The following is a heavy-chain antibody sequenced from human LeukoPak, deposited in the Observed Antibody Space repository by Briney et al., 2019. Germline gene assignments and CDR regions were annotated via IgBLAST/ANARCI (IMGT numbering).Heavy chain of an antibody. V-gene: IGHV3-23*01. CDR1: GFTFSSYA. CDR2: ISGSGGST. Sequence: GGSLRLSCAATGFTFSSYAMSWVRQAPGKGLEWVSSISGSGGSTYYADSVKGRFTISRDNSKNTLYLQMNSLRAEDTAVYYCAKVMVTTPDAFDIWGQGTMVTVSS. D-gene: IGHD2-8*01. J-gene: IGHJ3*02. CDR3: AKVMVTTPDAFDI.